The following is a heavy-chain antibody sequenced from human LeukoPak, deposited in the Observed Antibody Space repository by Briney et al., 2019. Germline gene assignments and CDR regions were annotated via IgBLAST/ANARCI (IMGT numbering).Heavy chain of an antibody. Sequence: GASLKISCKGSGCSFTSYWIGWVRQMPGKGLEWMGIIYPGDPDTRYSPSFQGQVTISADKSISTAYLQWSSLKASATAMYYCARHEQWTRIAVAGDAFDIWGQGTMVTVSS. J-gene: IGHJ3*02. D-gene: IGHD6-19*01. CDR3: ARHEQWTRIAVAGDAFDI. CDR1: GCSFTSYW. CDR2: IYPGDPDT. V-gene: IGHV5-51*01.